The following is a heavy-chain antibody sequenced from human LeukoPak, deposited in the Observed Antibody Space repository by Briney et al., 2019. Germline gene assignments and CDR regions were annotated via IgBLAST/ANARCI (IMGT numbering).Heavy chain of an antibody. CDR3: ARNDYYSADY. V-gene: IGHV4-59*08. D-gene: IGHD1-1*01. J-gene: IGHJ4*02. Sequence: SETLSLTCTVSGASINSYYWNWIRQSPGKGLEWLGNIHYRGTTNYNPSLKSRVTISVDTSKNQFSLKLSSVTAADTAVYHCARNDYYSADYWGQGTLVTVS. CDR2: IHYRGTT. CDR1: GASINSYY.